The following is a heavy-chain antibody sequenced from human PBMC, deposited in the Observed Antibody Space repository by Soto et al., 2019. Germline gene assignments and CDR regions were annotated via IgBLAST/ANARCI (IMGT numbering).Heavy chain of an antibody. D-gene: IGHD3-16*01. CDR2: ISGSGGST. CDR3: AKDPYPGAVWYYGMDV. CDR1: GFTFSSYA. J-gene: IGHJ6*02. V-gene: IGHV3-23*01. Sequence: EVQLLESGGGLVQPGGSLRLSCAASGFTFSSYAMSWVRQAPGKGLEWVSAISGSGGSTYYADSVKGRFTISRDNSKNTLYLQMNSLRAEDTAVYYCAKDPYPGAVWYYGMDVWGQGTTVTVSS.